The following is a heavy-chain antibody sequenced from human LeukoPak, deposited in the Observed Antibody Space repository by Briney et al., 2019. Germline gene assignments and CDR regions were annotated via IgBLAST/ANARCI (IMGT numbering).Heavy chain of an antibody. Sequence: SGGSLRLSCAASAFTFSSYAMSWVRQAPGKGLEWVSVISGGGGSTLYADSVKGRFTISRDNSKNTLYLQMNSLRAEDTAIYYCARGVSSGLYYFDYWGQGTLVTVSS. V-gene: IGHV3-23*01. D-gene: IGHD6-19*01. CDR3: ARGVSSGLYYFDY. J-gene: IGHJ4*02. CDR1: AFTFSSYA. CDR2: ISGGGGST.